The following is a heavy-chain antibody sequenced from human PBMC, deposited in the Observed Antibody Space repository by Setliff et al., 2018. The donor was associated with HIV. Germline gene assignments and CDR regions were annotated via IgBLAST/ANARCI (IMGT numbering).Heavy chain of an antibody. CDR3: AREAPDDHFDH. Sequence: ASVKVSCKASGYIFTDYYMHWVRQAPGQGLEWMGWINPNSGGTNYAQKFQGRVTMTRDTSISTAYMELSSLRSEDTAVYYCAREAPDDHFDHWGQGTLVTVSS. CDR2: INPNSGGT. CDR1: GYIFTDYY. D-gene: IGHD1-1*01. J-gene: IGHJ4*02. V-gene: IGHV1-2*02.